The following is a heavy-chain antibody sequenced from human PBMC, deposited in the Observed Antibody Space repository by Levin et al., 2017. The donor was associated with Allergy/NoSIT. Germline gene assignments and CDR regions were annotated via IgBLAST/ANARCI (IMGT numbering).Heavy chain of an antibody. CDR2: IYYSGST. V-gene: IGHV4-30-4*02. Sequence: SETLSLTCTVSGGSISTGDHYWSWIRQPPGKGLEWIGYIYYSGSTYYNPALKSRIIISLDTSKNHFSLRLSSVTAADTAVYYCARDNSGDGLFDYWGQGTLVAVSS. CDR1: GGSISTGDHY. J-gene: IGHJ4*02. CDR3: ARDNSGDGLFDY. D-gene: IGHD5-12*01.